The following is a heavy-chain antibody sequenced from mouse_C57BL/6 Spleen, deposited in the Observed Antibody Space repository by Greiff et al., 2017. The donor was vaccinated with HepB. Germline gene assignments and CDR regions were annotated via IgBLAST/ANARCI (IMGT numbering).Heavy chain of an antibody. D-gene: IGHD2-1*01. Sequence: EVKVVESGGGLVKPGGSLKLSCAASGFTFSSYAMSWVRQTPEKRLEWVATISDGGSYTYYPDNVKGRFTISRDNAKNNLYLQMSHLKSEDTAMYYCARVDYGNSLFAYWGQGTLVTVSA. CDR1: GFTFSSYA. V-gene: IGHV5-4*03. J-gene: IGHJ3*01. CDR2: ISDGGSYT. CDR3: ARVDYGNSLFAY.